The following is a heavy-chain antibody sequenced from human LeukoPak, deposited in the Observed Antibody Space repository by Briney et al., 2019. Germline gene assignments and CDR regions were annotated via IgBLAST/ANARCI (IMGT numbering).Heavy chain of an antibody. Sequence: SETLSLTCAVYGGSFSRYYWSWIRQPPGKALEWIGSIHYSGNTNYNPSLKSRVTISVDTSKNQLSLQLRSVTAEDTAIYSCARQKDSYDIAELWGQGTLVTVSS. CDR1: GGSFSRYY. CDR3: ARQKDSYDIAEL. D-gene: IGHD6-13*01. J-gene: IGHJ4*02. V-gene: IGHV4-59*08. CDR2: IHYSGNT.